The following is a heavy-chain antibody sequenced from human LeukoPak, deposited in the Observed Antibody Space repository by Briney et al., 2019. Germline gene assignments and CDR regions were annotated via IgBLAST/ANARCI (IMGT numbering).Heavy chain of an antibody. V-gene: IGHV1-69*13. CDR2: IIPAFDTP. CDR3: ARGYLAVVTSNLGGNAFDV. Sequence: ASVKVSCKASGGTFSSYEYIWVRQAPGQGLEWMGGIIPAFDTPNYAHKFQGRVTISADESTSTAYMEMSNLKSDDTAVFFCARGYLAVVTSNLGGNAFDVWGQGTMTTVSS. D-gene: IGHD2-21*02. J-gene: IGHJ3*01. CDR1: GGTFSSYE.